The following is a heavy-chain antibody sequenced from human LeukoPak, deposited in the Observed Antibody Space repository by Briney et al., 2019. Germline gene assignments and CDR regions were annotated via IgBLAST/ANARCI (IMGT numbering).Heavy chain of an antibody. J-gene: IGHJ4*02. V-gene: IGHV3-73*01. Sequence: GGSLRLSCAASGFTFSGSAMHWVRQASGKGLEWVGRIRSKANSYATAYAASVKGRFTISRDDSKNTAYLQMNSLKTEDTAIYYCTKSPDFDYWGQGTLVTVSS. CDR1: GFTFSGSA. CDR3: TKSPDFDY. CDR2: IRSKANSYAT.